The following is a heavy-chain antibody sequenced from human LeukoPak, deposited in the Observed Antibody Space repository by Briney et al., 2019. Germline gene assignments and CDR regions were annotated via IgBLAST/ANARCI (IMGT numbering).Heavy chain of an antibody. CDR2: ISSSSNYI. CDR1: AEFTFSTYC. Sequence: PGGSLRLSCAASAEFTFSTYCMNWVRQAPGKGLEWVSSISSSSNYIFYADSVKGRFAISRDNAKNSLYLQMNSLRAEDTAVYYCARNYGDYDYYYMDVWGKGTTVTVSS. D-gene: IGHD4-17*01. V-gene: IGHV3-21*01. J-gene: IGHJ6*03. CDR3: ARNYGDYDYYYMDV.